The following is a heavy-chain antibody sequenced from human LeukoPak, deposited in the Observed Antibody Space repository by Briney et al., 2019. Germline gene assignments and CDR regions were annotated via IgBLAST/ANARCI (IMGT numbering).Heavy chain of an antibody. CDR2: IIPILGIA. J-gene: IGHJ2*01. V-gene: IGHV1-69*04. D-gene: IGHD6-13*01. CDR3: ARDRIAAVDWYFDL. CDR1: GGTFSSYA. Sequence: GSSVKVSCKASGGTFSSYAISWVRQAPGQGLEWMGRIIPILGIANYAQKFQGRVTITADKSTSTAYMELSSLRSEDTAVYYCARDRIAAVDWYFDLRGRGTLVTVSS.